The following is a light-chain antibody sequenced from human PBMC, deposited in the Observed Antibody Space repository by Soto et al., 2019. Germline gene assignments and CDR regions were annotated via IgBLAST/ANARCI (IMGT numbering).Light chain of an antibody. V-gene: IGKV1-5*03. Sequence: DIQMTQSPSTLSASEGDRVTITCRASQSINNWLAWYQQKPGKAPKLLISKASNVKSGVPSRFSGTGSGTECTLTISSLQPDDFASYYCQEYDSYPFTFGGGTKVEI. J-gene: IGKJ4*01. CDR2: KAS. CDR1: QSINNW. CDR3: QEYDSYPFT.